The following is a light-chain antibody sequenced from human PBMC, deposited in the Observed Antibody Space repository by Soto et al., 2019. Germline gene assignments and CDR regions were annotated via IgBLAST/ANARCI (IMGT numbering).Light chain of an antibody. CDR3: QQSYSTPRT. J-gene: IGKJ1*01. Sequence: IHMTHSPSSLSASVFDRVTITFRASHDISTYLAWYQQKPGKAPKLVIYEASTLQSGVPSRFSGSGSGTDFTLTISSLQPEDFATYYCQQSYSTPRTFGQGTKVDIK. CDR1: HDISTY. CDR2: EAS. V-gene: IGKV1-39*01.